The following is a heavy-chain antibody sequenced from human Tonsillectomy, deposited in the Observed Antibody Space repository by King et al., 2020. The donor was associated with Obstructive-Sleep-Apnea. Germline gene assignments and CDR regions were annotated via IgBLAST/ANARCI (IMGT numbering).Heavy chain of an antibody. CDR1: GFTFDDYA. Sequence: QLVQSGGGLVQPGRSLRLSCAASGFTFDDYAMHWVRQAPGKGLEWVSGISWNSGSIGYADSVKGRFTISRDKAKNSLYLQMNSLRAEDTALYYCAKDGGDDGFGEPKYYFDYWGQGTLVTVSS. CDR2: ISWNSGSI. CDR3: AKDGGDDGFGEPKYYFDY. J-gene: IGHJ4*02. D-gene: IGHD3-10*01. V-gene: IGHV3-9*01.